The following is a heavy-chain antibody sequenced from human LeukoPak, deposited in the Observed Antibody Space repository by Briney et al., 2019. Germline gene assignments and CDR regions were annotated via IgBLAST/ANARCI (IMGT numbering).Heavy chain of an antibody. J-gene: IGHJ4*02. Sequence: GGSLRLSCAASRFTVSSNYMSWVRQAPGKWLEWVSGIYSGGTTNYADSVKGRFTISRDNSKNILYLQMNSLRAEDTAVYYCARAPVSSGSYPFDYWGQGTLLTVSS. V-gene: IGHV3-53*01. CDR2: IYSGGTT. CDR3: ARAPVSSGSYPFDY. D-gene: IGHD3-10*01. CDR1: RFTVSSNY.